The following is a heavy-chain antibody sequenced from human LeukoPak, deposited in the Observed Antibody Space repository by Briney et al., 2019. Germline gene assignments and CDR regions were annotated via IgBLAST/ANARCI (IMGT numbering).Heavy chain of an antibody. V-gene: IGHV3-64D*09. Sequence: GGSLRLSCSASGFTFSSYAIHWVRQAPGKGLEYVSGISSNGGTTYYADSVKGRFTISRDNSKYTLYLQMSSLRAEDTALYYCVRRTYRYFDYWGQGTLDTVSS. J-gene: IGHJ4*02. D-gene: IGHD1-7*01. CDR1: GFTFSSYA. CDR2: ISSNGGTT. CDR3: VRRTYRYFDY.